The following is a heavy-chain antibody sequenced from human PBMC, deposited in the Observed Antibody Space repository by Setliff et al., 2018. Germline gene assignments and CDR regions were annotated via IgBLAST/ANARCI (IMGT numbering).Heavy chain of an antibody. V-gene: IGHV4-4*07. J-gene: IGHJ6*03. Sequence: PSETLSLTCTVSGGSISSYYWSWIRQPAGKGLEWIGHIYNGESANYNPSLKSRVTMSIDTSNNQFSLKLNSVTAADMAVYYFAREQWLDPPGYYYMDVWAKGTTVTVSS. CDR2: IYNGESA. D-gene: IGHD6-19*01. CDR3: AREQWLDPPGYYYMDV. CDR1: GGSISSYY.